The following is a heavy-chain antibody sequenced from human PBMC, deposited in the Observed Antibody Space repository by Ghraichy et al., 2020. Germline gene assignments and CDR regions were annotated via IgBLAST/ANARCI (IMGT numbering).Heavy chain of an antibody. CDR1: GLMFGPNT. CDR3: SREDVASSSVHYHMDV. J-gene: IGHJ6*02. D-gene: IGHD5-12*01. V-gene: IGHV3-21*01. CDR2: ISSSTRYV. Sequence: GESLNISCVASGLMFGPNTMNWVRQAPGKGLEWVSSISSSTRYVYYADSVKGRFTISRDNAKNSLYLQMNSLRVEDTAVYYCSREDVASSSVHYHMDVWGRGTTVTVSS.